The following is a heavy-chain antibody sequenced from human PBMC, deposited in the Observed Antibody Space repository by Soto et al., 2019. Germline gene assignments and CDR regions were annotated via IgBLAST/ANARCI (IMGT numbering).Heavy chain of an antibody. CDR3: ARDSRYSSGSLDY. D-gene: IGHD6-19*01. Sequence: PGGSLRLSCAASRFTFSTYEMNWVRQAPGKGLERVSDIRSSGNTVYYADSVKGRFTISRDNTRNSLYLQMNSLRDEDSSVYYCARDSRYSSGSLDYWGQGTLVTVSS. CDR1: RFTFSTYE. CDR2: IRSSGNTV. V-gene: IGHV3-48*03. J-gene: IGHJ4*02.